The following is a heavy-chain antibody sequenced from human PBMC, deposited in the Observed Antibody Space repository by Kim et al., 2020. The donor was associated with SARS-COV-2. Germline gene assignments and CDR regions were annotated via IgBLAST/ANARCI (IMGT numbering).Heavy chain of an antibody. Sequence: TSRVTISRDTSKSQFYLKLSSVSAADTAVYYCARDGGLFLAVVTPSFDYWGQGTLVTVSS. CDR3: ARDGGLFLAVVTPSFDY. V-gene: IGHV4-39*02. D-gene: IGHD2-21*02. J-gene: IGHJ4*02.